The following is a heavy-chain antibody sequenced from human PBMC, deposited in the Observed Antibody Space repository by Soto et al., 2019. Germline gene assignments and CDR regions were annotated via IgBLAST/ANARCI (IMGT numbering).Heavy chain of an antibody. D-gene: IGHD1-1*01. V-gene: IGHV5-51*01. CDR2: IYPGDFDT. CDR3: ARRPQKAYDPIDY. Sequence: LWEALKLSCMTAVYKFTAYWIAWSRERPGKGLEWMVIIYPGDFDTRYSPSFEGQVTISVDRSPNTAHLQWSSLKASDTAIYYCARRPQKAYDPIDYWGQGTLVTVSS. J-gene: IGHJ4*02. CDR1: VYKFTAYW.